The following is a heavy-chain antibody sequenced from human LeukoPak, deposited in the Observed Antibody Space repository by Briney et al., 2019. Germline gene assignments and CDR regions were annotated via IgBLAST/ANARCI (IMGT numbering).Heavy chain of an antibody. J-gene: IGHJ5*02. D-gene: IGHD4/OR15-4a*01. CDR1: GFTFTSEW. V-gene: IGHV3-21*01. CDR3: ARGSLTKYNWFDP. CDR2: ISSSSSYI. Sequence: GGSVRLSCAASGFTFTSEWLNWVRQAPGKGLEGVSVISSSSSYIYYADSVKGRFTISRDNAKNSLYLQMNSLRAEDTAVYYCARGSLTKYNWFDPWGQGTLVTVSS.